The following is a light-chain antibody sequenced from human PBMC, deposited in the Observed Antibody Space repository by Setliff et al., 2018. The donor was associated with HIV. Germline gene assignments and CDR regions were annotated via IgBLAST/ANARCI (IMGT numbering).Light chain of an antibody. Sequence: QSVLTQPASVSGSPGQSITISCTGSSSDIGSFNLVSWYQQHPGKAPKVVIYEVSNRPSGVSNRFSGSKSGNTASLTISGLQAEDEADYYCCSYAAGNTFVFGTGTKV. CDR3: CSYAAGNTFV. CDR2: EVS. J-gene: IGLJ1*01. CDR1: SSDIGSFNL. V-gene: IGLV2-23*02.